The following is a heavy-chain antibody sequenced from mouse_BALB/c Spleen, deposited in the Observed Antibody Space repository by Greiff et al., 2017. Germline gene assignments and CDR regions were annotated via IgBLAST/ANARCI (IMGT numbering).Heavy chain of an antibody. CDR2: ISTYYGDA. V-gene: IGHV1S137*01. D-gene: IGHD1-1*01. CDR1: GYTFTDYA. Sequence: QVQLKESGAELVRPGVSVKISCKGSGYTFTDYAMHWVKQSHAKSLEWIGVISTYYGDASYNQKFKGKATMTVDKSSSTAYMELARLTSEDSAIYYCAALLLRFWGQGTTLTVSS. CDR3: AALLLRF. J-gene: IGHJ2*01.